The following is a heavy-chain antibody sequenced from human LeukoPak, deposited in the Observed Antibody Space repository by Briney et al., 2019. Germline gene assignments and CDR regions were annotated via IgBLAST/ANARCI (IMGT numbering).Heavy chain of an antibody. J-gene: IGHJ4*02. D-gene: IGHD5/OR15-5a*01. Sequence: GGSLRLSCAASGFTFSSYAMIWVRQAPGKGLEWVSGISSTGGSTHYADSVKGRFTISRDNSKNTLYLQMNSLRAEDTAVYYCAKGYSFLKRFDYWGQGTLVTVSS. CDR1: GFTFSSYA. CDR2: ISSTGGST. V-gene: IGHV3-23*01. CDR3: AKGYSFLKRFDY.